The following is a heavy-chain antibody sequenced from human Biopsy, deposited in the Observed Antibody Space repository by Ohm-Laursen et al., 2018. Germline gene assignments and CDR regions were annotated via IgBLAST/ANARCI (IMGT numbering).Heavy chain of an antibody. CDR2: ISYDETKK. J-gene: IGHJ5*02. V-gene: IGHV3-30*18. Sequence: SSLRLSCAASGFTFSNYAMHWVRQAPGKGLEWVALISYDETKKYYADSVRGRFTISRDNSKNTLYLQMNSLRAEDTAVYYCSKEGYSFDDTDYCNWFDPWGQGTLVTVSS. D-gene: IGHD2/OR15-2a*01. CDR1: GFTFSNYA. CDR3: SKEGYSFDDTDYCNWFDP.